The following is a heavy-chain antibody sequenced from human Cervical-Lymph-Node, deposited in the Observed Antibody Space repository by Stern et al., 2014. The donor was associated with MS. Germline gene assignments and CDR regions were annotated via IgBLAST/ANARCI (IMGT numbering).Heavy chain of an antibody. CDR1: GGTFSSYT. J-gene: IGHJ6*02. CDR2: IIPILGIA. V-gene: IGHV1-69*02. Sequence: VQLVQSGAEVKKPGSSVKVSCKASGGTFSSYTISWVRQAPGQGLERMGRIIPILGIANYAQKFQGRVTITADKSTSTAYMELSSLRSEDTAVYYCARNHYYGSGREDYYGMDVWGQGTTVTVSS. CDR3: ARNHYYGSGREDYYGMDV. D-gene: IGHD3-10*01.